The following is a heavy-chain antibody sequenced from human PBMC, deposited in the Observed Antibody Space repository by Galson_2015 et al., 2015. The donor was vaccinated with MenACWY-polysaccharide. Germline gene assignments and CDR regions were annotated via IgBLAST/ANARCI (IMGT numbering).Heavy chain of an antibody. CDR1: GFTFSSYG. CDR3: AKDIAVVRGIDY. CDR2: IRYDGSNT. D-gene: IGHD6-19*01. V-gene: IGHV3-30*02. Sequence: SLRLSCAASGFTFSSYGMHWVRQAPGKGLEWVAFIRYDGSNTYYGDSVKGRFAISRDKSKSTLYLQMNSLRAEDTAVYYCAKDIAVVRGIDYWGQGALVTVSS. J-gene: IGHJ4*02.